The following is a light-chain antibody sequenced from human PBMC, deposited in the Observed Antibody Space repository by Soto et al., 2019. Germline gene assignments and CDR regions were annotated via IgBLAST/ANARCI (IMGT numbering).Light chain of an antibody. J-gene: IGKJ4*01. CDR2: DAS. V-gene: IGKV3-20*01. CDR3: QQYGSSPLT. CDR1: QSVSSSY. Sequence: ESVLTQSPGTLSLSPGERATLSCRASQSVSSSYLAWYQQKPGQAPRFLMYDASTRATGVPDRFSGSGSGTDFTLTISRLEPEDFAVYYCQQYGSSPLTFGGGTKVDIK.